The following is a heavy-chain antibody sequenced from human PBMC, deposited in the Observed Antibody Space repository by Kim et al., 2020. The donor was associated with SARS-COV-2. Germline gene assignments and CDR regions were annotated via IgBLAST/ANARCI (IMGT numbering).Heavy chain of an antibody. J-gene: IGHJ5*02. V-gene: IGHV3-23*01. D-gene: IGHD5-12*01. Sequence: YYADSVKGRFTISRDNSKNTLYLQMNSLRAEDTAVYYCAKDESSGGYNYHWGQGTLVTVSS. CDR3: AKDESSGGYNYH.